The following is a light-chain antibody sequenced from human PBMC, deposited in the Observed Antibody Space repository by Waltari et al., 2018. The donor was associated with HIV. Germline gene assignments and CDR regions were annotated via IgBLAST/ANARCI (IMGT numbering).Light chain of an antibody. CDR1: QRIDTS. CDR3: QQSYKIPRT. Sequence: DIQMTQSPSSLSASVGDTVTITCRASQRIDTSLNWYQHKPGQAPQLLIYAAFNLQIGVPSRFTGGGLGTEFTLTINTLQVEDFATYYCQQSYKIPRTFGGGTKLEIK. CDR2: AAF. J-gene: IGKJ4*01. V-gene: IGKV1-39*01.